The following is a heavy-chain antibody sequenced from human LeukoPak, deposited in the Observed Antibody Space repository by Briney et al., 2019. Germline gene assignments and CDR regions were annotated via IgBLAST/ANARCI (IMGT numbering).Heavy chain of an antibody. CDR2: ISWNSGSI. CDR3: AKDSIAVADNYYYYYMDV. Sequence: PGGSLRLSCAASGFTFDDYAMHWVRQAPGKGLEWVSGISWNSGSIGYADSVKGRFTISRDNAKNSLYLQMNSLRAEDTALYYCAKDSIAVADNYYYYYMDVWGKGTTVTVSS. J-gene: IGHJ6*03. CDR1: GFTFDDYA. D-gene: IGHD6-19*01. V-gene: IGHV3-9*01.